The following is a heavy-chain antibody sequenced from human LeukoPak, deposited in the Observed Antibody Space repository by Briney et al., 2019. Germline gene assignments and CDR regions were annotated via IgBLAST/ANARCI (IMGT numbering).Heavy chain of an antibody. J-gene: IGHJ4*02. D-gene: IGHD1-1*01. CDR1: RFTFSSYA. Sequence: GGSLRLSCAASRFTFSSYAMSWVRQAPGKGLDWVSAISLGGSVTYNADSVKGRFTIFRDNSKNTLYLQMNSLRVEDTAIYYCAKALEPPFRFDYWGQGTLVTVSS. CDR3: AKALEPPFRFDY. CDR2: ISLGGSVT. V-gene: IGHV3-23*01.